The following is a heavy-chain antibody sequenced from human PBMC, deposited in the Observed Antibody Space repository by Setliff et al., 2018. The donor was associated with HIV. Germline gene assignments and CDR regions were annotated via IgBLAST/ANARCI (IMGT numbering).Heavy chain of an antibody. J-gene: IGHJ6*02. CDR1: GFTLSSFW. CDR3: VRDGGSTSWNFLYYYGMDV. CDR2: IKQDGSEK. D-gene: IGHD2-2*01. V-gene: IGHV3-7*01. Sequence: GGSLRLSCAASGFTLSSFWMSWVRQAPGKGLEWVANIKQDGSEKYYVDSVKGRFTISRDNAKNSLYLQMNSLRAEGTAVYYCVRDGGSTSWNFLYYYGMDVWGQGTTVTVSS.